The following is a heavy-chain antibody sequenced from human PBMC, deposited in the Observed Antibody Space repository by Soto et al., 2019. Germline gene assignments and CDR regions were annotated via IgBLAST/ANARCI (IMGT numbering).Heavy chain of an antibody. Sequence: GASVNVSCKACGGTFSSYAISWVGQAPGQGLEWMGGIIPIFGTANYAQKFQGRVTITADKSTSTAYMELSSLRSEDTAVYYCVSDSVATAMAPWGQGTLVTVYS. CDR3: VSDSVATAMAP. J-gene: IGHJ5*02. CDR2: IIPIFGTA. CDR1: GGTFSSYA. V-gene: IGHV1-69*06. D-gene: IGHD5-18*01.